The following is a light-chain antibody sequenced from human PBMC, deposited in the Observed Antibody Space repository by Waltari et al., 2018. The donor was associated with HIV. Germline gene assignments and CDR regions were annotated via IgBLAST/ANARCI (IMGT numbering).Light chain of an antibody. CDR3: QVWDSSTGV. J-gene: IGLJ3*02. CDR1: NIASKN. V-gene: IGLV3-9*01. CDR2: RDN. Sequence: SYELTQPLSVSVALGQTARITCGGNNIASKNVHWYQQKPGQAPALVIYRDNIRPPGIPERFSGSNSGNTAILSISRAQAEDEGDYYCQVWDSSTGVFGGGTNLTVL.